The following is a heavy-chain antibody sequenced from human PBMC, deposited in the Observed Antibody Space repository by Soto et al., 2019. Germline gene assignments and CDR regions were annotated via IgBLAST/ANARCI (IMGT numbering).Heavy chain of an antibody. J-gene: IGHJ4*02. Sequence: PGGSLRLSCAASGFTFSSYGIHWVRQAPGKGLEWVAVIWYDGSNKYYADSVKGRFTISRDNSKNTLYLQMNSLRAEDTAVYYCAKSPVWELLPRFDYWGQGTLVTVPQ. CDR1: GFTFSSYG. CDR2: IWYDGSNK. CDR3: AKSPVWELLPRFDY. D-gene: IGHD1-26*01. V-gene: IGHV3-33*06.